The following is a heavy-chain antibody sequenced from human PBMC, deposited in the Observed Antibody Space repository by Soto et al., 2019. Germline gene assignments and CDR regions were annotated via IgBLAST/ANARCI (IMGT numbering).Heavy chain of an antibody. D-gene: IGHD5-12*01. CDR3: ARSGDRGNAFDI. V-gene: IGHV4-34*01. J-gene: IGHJ3*02. Sequence: QVQLQQWGAGLLKPSETLSPTCAVYGGSFSGYYWSWIRQPPGKGLEWIGEINHSGSTNYNPSLKSRVTISVDTSKNQFSLKLSSVTAADTAVYYCARSGDRGNAFDIWGQGTMATVSS. CDR2: INHSGST. CDR1: GGSFSGYY.